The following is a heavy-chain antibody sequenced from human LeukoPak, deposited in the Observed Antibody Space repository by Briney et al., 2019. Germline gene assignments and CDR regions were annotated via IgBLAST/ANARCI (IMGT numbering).Heavy chain of an antibody. CDR1: GFTFTTYT. V-gene: IGHV3-23*01. CDR2: ISGSGGST. J-gene: IGHJ4*02. Sequence: GGSLRLSCAASGFTFTTYTISWVRQAPGKGLEWVSAISGSGGSTYYADSVKGRFTISRDNSKNTLYLQMNSLRAEDTAVYYCAKMFFVRGWGDYWGQGTLVTVSS. D-gene: IGHD3-10*01. CDR3: AKMFFVRGWGDY.